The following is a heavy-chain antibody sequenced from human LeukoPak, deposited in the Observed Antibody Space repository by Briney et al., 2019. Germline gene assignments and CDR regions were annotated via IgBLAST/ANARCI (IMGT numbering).Heavy chain of an antibody. V-gene: IGHV4-39*07. CDR1: SASISSSPWY. CDR3: AGVTGYMIEDYFDY. CDR2: ISYSGTT. D-gene: IGHD3-9*01. J-gene: IGHJ4*02. Sequence: SETLSLTCTVSSASISSSPWYWGWIRQSPGKGLEWIGSISYSGTTYYNPSLKSRVTISVDTSKNQFSLKLRSVTAADTAVYYCAGVTGYMIEDYFDYWGQGILVTVSS.